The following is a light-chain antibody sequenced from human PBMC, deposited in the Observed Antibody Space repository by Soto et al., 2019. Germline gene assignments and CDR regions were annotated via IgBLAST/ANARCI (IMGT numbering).Light chain of an antibody. V-gene: IGKV1-8*01. CDR3: QQYNNWPPIT. J-gene: IGKJ5*01. CDR2: AAS. Sequence: AIRMTQSPSSFSASTGDRVTITFRASQGISSYLAWYQQKPGKAPKLLIYAASTLQSGVPSRFSGSGSGTDFTLTISSLQSEDFAVYYCQQYNNWPPITFGQGTRLEIK. CDR1: QGISSY.